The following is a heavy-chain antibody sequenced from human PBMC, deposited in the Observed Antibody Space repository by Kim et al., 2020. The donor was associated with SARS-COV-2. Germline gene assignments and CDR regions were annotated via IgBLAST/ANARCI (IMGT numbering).Heavy chain of an antibody. Sequence: GGSLRLSCAASGFTFSSYWMSWVRQAPGKGLEWVANIKQDGSEKYYVDSVKGRFTISRDNAKNSLYLQMNSLRAEDTAVYYCARDSGYDFVYAFDIWGQGTMVTVSS. D-gene: IGHD5-12*01. J-gene: IGHJ3*02. V-gene: IGHV3-7*03. CDR2: IKQDGSEK. CDR3: ARDSGYDFVYAFDI. CDR1: GFTFSSYW.